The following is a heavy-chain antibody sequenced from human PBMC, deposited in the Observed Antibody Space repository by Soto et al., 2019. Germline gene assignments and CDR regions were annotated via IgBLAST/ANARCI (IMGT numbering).Heavy chain of an antibody. D-gene: IGHD3-9*01. CDR3: SFDWLLSVDYGMDV. CDR1: GFTFSSYA. Sequence: QAGGSLRLSCAASGFTFSSYAMSWVRQAPGKGLEWVSAISGSGGSTYYADSVKGRFTISRDNSKNTLYLQMNSLRAEDTAVYYCSFDWLLSVDYGMDVWGQGTTVTVSS. CDR2: ISGSGGST. V-gene: IGHV3-23*01. J-gene: IGHJ6*02.